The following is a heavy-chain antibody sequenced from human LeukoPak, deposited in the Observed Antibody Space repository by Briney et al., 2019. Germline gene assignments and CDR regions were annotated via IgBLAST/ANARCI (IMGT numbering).Heavy chain of an antibody. CDR2: ISWNSGSL. D-gene: IGHD2-21*02. V-gene: IGHV3-9*01. CDR1: GFSFGDFA. J-gene: IGHJ4*02. Sequence: GGSLRLSCAASGFSFGDFAVHWVRQVPGKGLEWVSGISWNSGSLGYADSVRGRFTVSRDNANNFLYLRMNSLTPEDTALYYCVKGRCDGGCHTREFDYWGQGTLVTVSS. CDR3: VKGRCDGGCHTREFDY.